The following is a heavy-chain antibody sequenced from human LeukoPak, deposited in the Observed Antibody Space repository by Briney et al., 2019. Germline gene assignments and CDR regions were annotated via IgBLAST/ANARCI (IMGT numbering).Heavy chain of an antibody. CDR2: IYPGDSDT. V-gene: IGHV5-51*01. CDR3: ARLVGRDSSWYIFDY. J-gene: IGHJ4*02. CDR1: GYSFTSYW. Sequence: GESLKIPCKGSGYSFTSYWIGWVRQMPGKGLEWMGIIYPGDSDTRYSPSCQGQVTISADKSISTDYLQWSSLKASDTAMYYCARLVGRDSSWYIFDYWGQGTLVTVSS. D-gene: IGHD6-13*01.